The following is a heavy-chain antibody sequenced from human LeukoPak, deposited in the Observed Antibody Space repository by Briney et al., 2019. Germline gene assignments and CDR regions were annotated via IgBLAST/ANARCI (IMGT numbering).Heavy chain of an antibody. V-gene: IGHV4-61*02. J-gene: IGHJ6*03. CDR1: GGSISSGGYY. CDR3: ASDNFYYYYMAV. Sequence: SQTLSLTCTVSGGSISSGGYYWSWIRQPAGKGLEWIGRVYTTGSSNYNPSFKSRVSMSVDTSKNQFSLTLRSVTAADTAVYYCASDNFYYYYMAVWGKGTTVTVS. CDR2: VYTTGSS.